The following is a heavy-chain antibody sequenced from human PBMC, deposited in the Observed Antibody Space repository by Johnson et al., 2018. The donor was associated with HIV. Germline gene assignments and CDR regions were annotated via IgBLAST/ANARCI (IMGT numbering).Heavy chain of an antibody. D-gene: IGHD5-24*01. CDR2: IKQDGSEK. V-gene: IGHV3-7*05. CDR1: GFTFSSYW. CDR3: ARDRRDGYNYGGGAFDI. J-gene: IGHJ3*02. Sequence: VQLVESGGGLVQPGGSLRLSCAASGFTFSSYWMSWVRQAPGKGLEWVANIKQDGSEKYYVDSVRGRFTISRDNAKNSLYLQMNSLRAEDTAVYYCARDRRDGYNYGGGAFDIWGQGTMVTVSS.